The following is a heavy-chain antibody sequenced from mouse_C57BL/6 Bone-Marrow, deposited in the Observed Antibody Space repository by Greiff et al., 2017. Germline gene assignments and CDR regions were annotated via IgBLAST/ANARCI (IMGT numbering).Heavy chain of an antibody. CDR3: TRIATVVATDY. Sequence: VQLKESGAELVRPGASVKLSCTASGFNIKDDYMHWVKQRPEQGLEWIGWIDPENGDTEYASKFKGKATITADTSSNTAYLQLSSLTSEDTAVYYCTRIATVVATDYWGQGTTLTVSS. D-gene: IGHD1-1*01. V-gene: IGHV14-4*01. J-gene: IGHJ2*01. CDR2: IDPENGDT. CDR1: GFNIKDDY.